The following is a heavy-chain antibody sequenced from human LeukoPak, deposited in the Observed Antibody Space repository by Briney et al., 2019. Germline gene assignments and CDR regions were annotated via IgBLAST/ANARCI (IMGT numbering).Heavy chain of an antibody. V-gene: IGHV4-34*01. CDR1: GGSFSGYY. Sequence: PSETLSLTCAVYGGSFSGYYWSWIRQPPGKGLEWIGEINHSGSTNYNPSLKSRVTISVDTSKNQLSLKLSSVTAADTAVYYCARNPPGYSYGPPVGPWGQGTLVTVSS. CDR3: ARNPPGYSYGPPVGP. J-gene: IGHJ5*02. CDR2: INHSGST. D-gene: IGHD5-18*01.